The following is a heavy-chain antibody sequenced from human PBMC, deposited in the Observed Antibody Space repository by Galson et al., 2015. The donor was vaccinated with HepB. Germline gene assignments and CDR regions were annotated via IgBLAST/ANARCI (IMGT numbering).Heavy chain of an antibody. V-gene: IGHV1-69*13. J-gene: IGHJ6*03. CDR2: IIPVYGSA. Sequence: SVKVSCKASGGTFNTYIINWVRQAPGQGLEWMGQIIPVYGSADYAQKFQGRVTMTADDSTNTAYMELSGLRSDDTAVYYCAKTIDIYYYYMDVWGKGTPVTVSS. CDR3: AKTIDIYYYYMDV. CDR1: GGTFNTYI. D-gene: IGHD3-3*01.